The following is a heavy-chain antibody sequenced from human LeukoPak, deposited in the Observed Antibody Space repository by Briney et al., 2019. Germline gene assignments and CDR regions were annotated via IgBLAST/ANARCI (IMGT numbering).Heavy chain of an antibody. Sequence: GGSLRLSCAASGFTFSSYWMSWVRQAPGKGLEWVANIKQDGSEKYYVDSVKGRFTISRDNAKNSLYLQMNSLRAEDTAVYYCARLTTYGSGSHYYYYYYYMDVWGKGTTVTISS. CDR2: IKQDGSEK. CDR3: ARLTTYGSGSHYYYYYYYMDV. V-gene: IGHV3-7*01. CDR1: GFTFSSYW. D-gene: IGHD3-10*01. J-gene: IGHJ6*03.